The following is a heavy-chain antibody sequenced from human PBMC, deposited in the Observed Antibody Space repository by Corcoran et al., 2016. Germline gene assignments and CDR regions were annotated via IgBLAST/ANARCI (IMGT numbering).Heavy chain of an antibody. CDR1: GGSISSSSYY. Sequence: QLQLQESGPGLVKPSETLSLTCTVSGGSISSSSYYWGWIRQPPGKGLEWIGSIYYSGSTYYNPSLKSRVTISVDTSKNQFSLKLSSVTAADTAVYYCARGRYYDSSGACFDYWGQGTLVTVSS. CDR3: ARGRYYDSSGACFDY. D-gene: IGHD3-22*01. V-gene: IGHV4-39*07. CDR2: IYYSGST. J-gene: IGHJ4*02.